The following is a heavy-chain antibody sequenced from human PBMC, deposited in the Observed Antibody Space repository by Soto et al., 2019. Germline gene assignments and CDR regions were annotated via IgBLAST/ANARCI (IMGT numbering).Heavy chain of an antibody. D-gene: IGHD3-9*01. CDR3: AHSPKYYDILTGCYPCGIDG. V-gene: IGHV2-5*06. CDR1: GFSLNTSGVG. CDR2: IYWADDK. J-gene: IGHJ6*02. Sequence: QSTLKESGPMLGKPTQTLTLTCTFSGFSLNTSGVGGSWSRQPPGKALEGLALIYWADDKRYGPSLKSRLTITTDTSKNQVVLKMTNMDPVDTDTSYCAHSPKYYDILTGCYPCGIDGWGQGTMVTVSS.